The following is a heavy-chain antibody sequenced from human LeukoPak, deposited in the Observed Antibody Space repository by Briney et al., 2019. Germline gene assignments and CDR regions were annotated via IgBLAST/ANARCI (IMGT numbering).Heavy chain of an antibody. CDR3: AKDPSTYSSSWYFDY. CDR2: ISYDGSNK. Sequence: GRSLRLSCAASGFTFSSYAMHWVSQAPGKGLEWVAVISYDGSNKYYADSVKGRFTISRDNSKNTLYLQMNSLRAEDTAVYYCAKDPSTYSSSWYFDYWGQGTLVTVSS. V-gene: IGHV3-30-3*01. J-gene: IGHJ4*02. CDR1: GFTFSSYA. D-gene: IGHD6-13*01.